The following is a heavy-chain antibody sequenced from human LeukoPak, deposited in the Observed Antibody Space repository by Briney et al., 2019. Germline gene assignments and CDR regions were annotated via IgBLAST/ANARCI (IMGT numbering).Heavy chain of an antibody. CDR1: GFTFSSYA. CDR3: ARDPSYWGADAFDI. V-gene: IGHV3-21*01. CDR2: ITSSRTYI. Sequence: GGSLRLSCAASGFTFSSYAMHWVRQAPGKGLEWVSYITSSRTYIYYADSVKGRFTISRDNAKKSLYLQMNSLRAEDTAVYYCARDPSYWGADAFDIWGQGTMVTVSS. D-gene: IGHD2-21*01. J-gene: IGHJ3*02.